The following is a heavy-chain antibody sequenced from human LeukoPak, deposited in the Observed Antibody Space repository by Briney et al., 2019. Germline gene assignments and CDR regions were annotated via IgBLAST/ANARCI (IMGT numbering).Heavy chain of an antibody. Sequence: GGSLRLSCAASGFTFSDYYMTWIRQPPGKGLEWISDITSSGTTIYYADSVKGRFTISRDNAKNALYLQMNSLRAEDTAVYYCARRAGAYSHPYDYWGQGTLVTVSS. D-gene: IGHD4/OR15-4a*01. CDR1: GFTFSDYY. CDR3: ARRAGAYSHPYDY. CDR2: ITSSGTTI. V-gene: IGHV3-11*01. J-gene: IGHJ4*02.